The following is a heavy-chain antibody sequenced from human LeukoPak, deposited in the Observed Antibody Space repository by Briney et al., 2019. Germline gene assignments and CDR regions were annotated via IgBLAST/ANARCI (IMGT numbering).Heavy chain of an antibody. CDR1: GFTFSSYA. V-gene: IGHV3-23*01. Sequence: PGGSLRLSCAASGFTFSSYAMSWVRQAPGKGLEWVATITSGGGGTYYADSVKGRFTISRDNSKNTLYLHMNSLRAEDTALYYCAKVGSGWFPDYWGQGTLVTVSS. J-gene: IGHJ4*02. CDR2: ITSGGGGT. D-gene: IGHD6-19*01. CDR3: AKVGSGWFPDY.